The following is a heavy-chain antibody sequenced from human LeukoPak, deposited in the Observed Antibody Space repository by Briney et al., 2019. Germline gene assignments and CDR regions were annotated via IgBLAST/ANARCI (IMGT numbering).Heavy chain of an antibody. CDR2: ISAYNGNT. Sequence: ASVKVSCKASGYTFTSYGISWVRQAPGQGLEWMGWISAYNGNTKYSQKFQGRVTITRDTSASTAYMELSSLRSEDTAVYYCARPGSGSYYAFDIWGQGTMVTVSS. CDR3: ARPGSGSYYAFDI. J-gene: IGHJ3*02. CDR1: GYTFTSYG. V-gene: IGHV1-18*04. D-gene: IGHD3-10*01.